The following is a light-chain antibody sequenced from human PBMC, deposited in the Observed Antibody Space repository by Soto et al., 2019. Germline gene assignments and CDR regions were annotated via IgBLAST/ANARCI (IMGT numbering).Light chain of an antibody. CDR3: QQYSNSPPEFT. CDR2: GAS. CDR1: QSVSSNY. J-gene: IGKJ3*01. Sequence: EIVLTQSPGTLSVSPGERVTLSCRASQSVSSNYLAWYQQRPGQAPRLLIFGASYRATGIPDRFSGSGSGTDFTLTISRLEPEDFAVYYCQQYSNSPPEFTFGPWTKVDSK. V-gene: IGKV3-20*01.